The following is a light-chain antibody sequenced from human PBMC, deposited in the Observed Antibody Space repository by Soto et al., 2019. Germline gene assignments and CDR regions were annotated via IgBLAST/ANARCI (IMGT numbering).Light chain of an antibody. CDR3: SSYTSSSTLE. CDR1: SSDVGGYNY. J-gene: IGLJ2*01. Sequence: QSALTQPASVSGSPGQSITISCTGTSSDVGGYNYVSWYQQHPGKATKLMIYDVSNRPSGVSNRFSGSKSGNTASLTISGLQADDEADYYCSSYTSSSTLEFGGGTKLTVL. CDR2: DVS. V-gene: IGLV2-14*01.